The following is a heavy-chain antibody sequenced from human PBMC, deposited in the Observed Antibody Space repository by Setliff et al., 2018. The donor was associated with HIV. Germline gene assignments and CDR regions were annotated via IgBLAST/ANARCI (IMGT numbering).Heavy chain of an antibody. J-gene: IGHJ3*01. CDR3: VTDEKVAFDV. CDR1: GFTFSNAW. CDR2: IKSEFDGGTT. Sequence: SCAASGFTFSNAWMPWVRQGPGKGLEWVGRIKSEFDGGTTDYAAAVRGRFTFSRDDSKDTLYLQMNSLKIEDTGTYYCVTDEKVAFDVWGQGTKVTVSS. V-gene: IGHV3-15*01.